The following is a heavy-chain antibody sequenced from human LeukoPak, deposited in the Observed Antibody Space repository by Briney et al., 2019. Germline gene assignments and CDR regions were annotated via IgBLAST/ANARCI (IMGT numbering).Heavy chain of an antibody. D-gene: IGHD3-10*01. CDR3: ARRGSFTMVRGVITT. CDR2: IYYSGST. J-gene: IGHJ4*02. CDR1: GGSISSSSYY. Sequence: SETLSLTCTVSGGSISSSSYYWGWIRQPPGKGLEWIGSIYYSGSTYYNPSLKSRVTISVDTSKNQFSLKLSSVTAADTAVYYCARRGSFTMVRGVITTWGQGTLVTVSS. V-gene: IGHV4-39*01.